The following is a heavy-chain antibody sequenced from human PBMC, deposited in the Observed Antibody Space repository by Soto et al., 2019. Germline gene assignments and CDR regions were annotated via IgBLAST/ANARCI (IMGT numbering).Heavy chain of an antibody. CDR1: GGSISSGDYY. CDR2: IYYSGST. J-gene: IGHJ5*02. Sequence: SETLSLTCTVSGGSISSGDYYWSWIRQPPGKGLEWIGYIYYSGSTYYNPSLKSRVTISVDTSKNQFSLKLSSVTAADTAVYYCASWKYSSSWYPGGDWFDPWGQGTLVTVSS. V-gene: IGHV4-30-4*01. CDR3: ASWKYSSSWYPGGDWFDP. D-gene: IGHD6-13*01.